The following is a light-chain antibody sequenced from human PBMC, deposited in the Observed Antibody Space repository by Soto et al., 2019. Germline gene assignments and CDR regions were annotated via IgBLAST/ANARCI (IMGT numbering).Light chain of an antibody. V-gene: IGKV1-39*01. CDR1: QSISSY. CDR2: AAS. J-gene: IGKJ1*01. Sequence: DIHMTQSPSSLSASVGYRFTITCRASQSISSYLNWYQQKPGKAPKLLIYAASSLQSGVPSRFSGSGSGTDLTLTISSLQPEDFETYYCQQSYSNPRTFGQGTKVDIK. CDR3: QQSYSNPRT.